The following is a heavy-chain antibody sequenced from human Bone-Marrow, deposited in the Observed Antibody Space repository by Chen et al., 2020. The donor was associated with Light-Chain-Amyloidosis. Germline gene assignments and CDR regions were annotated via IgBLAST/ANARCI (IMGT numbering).Heavy chain of an antibody. CDR1: GFTFSHYA. V-gene: IGHV3-23*01. D-gene: IGHD2-21*01. CDR3: AKLCHIVVPPRARRQSGVDA. Sequence: EVQVLESGGGSVQPGGSLSLSCVGSGFTFSHYAMSWARQAPGKGLEWVSAISAGGDRTYYSDSVKGRFTISRDSSKNTLFLQMNNLKPDDSAVYFCAKLCHIVVPPRARRQSGVDAWGHGTMVIVS. CDR2: ISAGGDRT. J-gene: IGHJ6*02.